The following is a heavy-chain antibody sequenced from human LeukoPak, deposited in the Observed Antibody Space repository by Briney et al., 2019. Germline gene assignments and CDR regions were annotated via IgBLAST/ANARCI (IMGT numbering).Heavy chain of an antibody. CDR1: GYTFSSYG. J-gene: IGHJ6*02. V-gene: IGHV1-18*01. CDR3: ARDTPSKYYDFWSGYLVPGNYYGMDV. CDR2: ISGYNGNT. Sequence: GASVKVSCKASGYTFSSYGISWVRQAPGQGLEWMGWISGYNGNTKYAQKAQGRVTMTTDASTSTAYMELRSLRSDDTAVYYCARDTPSKYYDFWSGYLVPGNYYGMDVWGQGTTVTVSS. D-gene: IGHD3-3*01.